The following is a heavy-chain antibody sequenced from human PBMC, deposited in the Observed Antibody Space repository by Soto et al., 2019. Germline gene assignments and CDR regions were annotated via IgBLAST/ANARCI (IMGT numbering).Heavy chain of an antibody. CDR1: GYTFTGYY. D-gene: IGHD3-9*01. CDR2: INPNSGGT. V-gene: IGHV1-2*04. CDR3: ARGERYFDWLLYMGAPGTDYYGMDV. Sequence: ASVKVSCKASGYTFTGYYMHWVRQAPGQGLEWMGWINPNSGGTNYAQKLQGWVTMIRDTSISTAYMELSRLRSDDSAVYYCARGERYFDWLLYMGAPGTDYYGMDVWG. J-gene: IGHJ6*02.